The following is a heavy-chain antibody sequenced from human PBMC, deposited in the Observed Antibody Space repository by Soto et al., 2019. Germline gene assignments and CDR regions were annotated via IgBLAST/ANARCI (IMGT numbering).Heavy chain of an antibody. CDR1: GGSISSYY. D-gene: IGHD1-26*01. V-gene: IGHV4-59*01. CDR3: VREDMSGTYYFDA. J-gene: IGHJ4*02. CDR2: IYYSGIS. Sequence: LSLTCTVSGGSISSYYWSWIRQPPGKGLEWIGYIYYSGISNYNPSLQSRVTISVDTSKNQFSLRLTSVTAADTAVYFCVREDMSGTYYFDAWGQGALVTVSS.